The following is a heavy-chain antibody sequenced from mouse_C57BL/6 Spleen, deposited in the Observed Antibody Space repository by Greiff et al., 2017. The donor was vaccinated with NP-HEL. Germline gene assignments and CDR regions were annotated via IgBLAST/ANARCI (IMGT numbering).Heavy chain of an antibody. CDR3: VVFIYYGNYAFDY. D-gene: IGHD2-1*01. J-gene: IGHJ2*01. Sequence: QVQLQQPGAELVRPGSSVKLSCKASGYTFTSYWMHWVKQRPIQGLEWIGNIDPSDSETHYNQKFKDKATLTVDKSSSTAYMQLSSLTSEDSAVYYCVVFIYYGNYAFDYWGQGTTLTVSS. V-gene: IGHV1-52*01. CDR1: GYTFTSYW. CDR2: IDPSDSET.